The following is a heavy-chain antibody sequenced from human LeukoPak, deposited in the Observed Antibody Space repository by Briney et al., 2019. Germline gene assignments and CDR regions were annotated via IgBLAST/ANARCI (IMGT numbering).Heavy chain of an antibody. Sequence: SETLSLTCTVSGGSISSYYWSWIRQPPGKGLEWIGYIYYSGSTNYNPSLKSRVTISVDTSKNQFSLKLSSVTAADTAVYYCARQSYLEDDAFDIWGQGTMVTVSS. CDR1: GGSISSYY. V-gene: IGHV4-59*01. CDR3: ARQSYLEDDAFDI. D-gene: IGHD1-26*01. CDR2: IYYSGST. J-gene: IGHJ3*02.